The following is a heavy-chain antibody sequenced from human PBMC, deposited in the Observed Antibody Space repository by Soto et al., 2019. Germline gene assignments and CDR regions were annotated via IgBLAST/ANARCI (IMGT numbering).Heavy chain of an antibody. V-gene: IGHV3-30*03. CDR1: GFTFSSYG. CDR2: ISYDGSNK. Sequence: GGSLRLSCAASGFTFSSYGMHWVRQAPGKGLEWVAVISYDGSNKYYADSVKGRFTISRDNSKNTLYLQMNSLRAEDTAVYYCARENYFDYWGQGTLVTVSS. J-gene: IGHJ4*02. CDR3: ARENYFDY.